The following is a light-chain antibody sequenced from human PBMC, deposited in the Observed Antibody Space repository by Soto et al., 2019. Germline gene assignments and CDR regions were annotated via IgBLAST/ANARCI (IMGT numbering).Light chain of an antibody. CDR2: KAY. Sequence: DIQMTQSPSTLSASVGDRVTITCRASQSISSWVAWYQQKPGKAPKLLIYKAYSLESGVPSRFSASGSGTEFTLNISSLQTDDFATYYCQQYNTCSTFGQGTKVEIK. CDR3: QQYNTCST. V-gene: IGKV1-5*03. CDR1: QSISSW. J-gene: IGKJ1*01.